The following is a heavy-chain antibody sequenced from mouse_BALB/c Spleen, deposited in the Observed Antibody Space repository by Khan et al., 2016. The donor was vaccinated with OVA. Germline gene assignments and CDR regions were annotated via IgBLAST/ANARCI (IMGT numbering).Heavy chain of an antibody. CDR1: GYTFTDYS. J-gene: IGHJ2*01. CDR3: AIRDYFDY. Sequence: VQLKQSGPELVRPGVSVKISCKGSGYTFTDYSMHWVKQSPAKSLEWIGVISTDSVNTNYNQKFKGKATLTVDKSSSTAYMELARMTSEDSAIYYCAIRDYFDYWGQGTTLTVSS. CDR2: ISTDSVNT. V-gene: IGHV1S137*01.